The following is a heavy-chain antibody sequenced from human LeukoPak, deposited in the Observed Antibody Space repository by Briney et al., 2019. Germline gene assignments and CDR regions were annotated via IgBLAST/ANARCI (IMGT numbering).Heavy chain of an antibody. V-gene: IGHV4-4*07. CDR3: ASVGSSGWYRGY. CDR1: GGSMSTYY. J-gene: IGHJ4*02. Sequence: SETLSLTCTVSGGSMSTYYWSWIRQPAGKGLEWIGRIYTSGNTNYNPSLKSRVTMSVDTSKNQFSLKLSSVTAADTAVYYCASVGSSGWYRGYWGQGTLVTVSS. CDR2: IYTSGNT. D-gene: IGHD6-19*01.